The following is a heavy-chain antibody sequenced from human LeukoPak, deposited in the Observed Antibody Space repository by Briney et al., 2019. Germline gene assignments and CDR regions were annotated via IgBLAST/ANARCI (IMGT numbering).Heavy chain of an antibody. Sequence: ASVKVSCKASGYTFTDYYMHWVQQAPGQGFEWMGWINPNDDDTNYAQKFQGRVTMTRDTSISTAHMEVSRLRSDDTAVYYCARANFLYCSSSTCLFDYWGQGTLVTVSS. CDR3: ARANFLYCSSSTCLFDY. CDR2: INPNDDDT. J-gene: IGHJ4*02. V-gene: IGHV1-2*02. CDR1: GYTFTDYY. D-gene: IGHD2-2*01.